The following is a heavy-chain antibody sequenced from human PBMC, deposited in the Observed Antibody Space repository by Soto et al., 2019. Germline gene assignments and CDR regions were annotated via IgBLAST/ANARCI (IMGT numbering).Heavy chain of an antibody. D-gene: IGHD6-6*01. CDR1: GSTFTSYR. CDR2: INPSGPST. V-gene: IGHV1-46*03. J-gene: IGHJ5*02. CDR3: ACGYGSSSPWFDA. Sequence: AASVKVSCKASGSTFTSYRMHWVRQAPGQGLEWMGMINPSGPSTTYVGKFEGRVTMTSDTSTRTVYMEWRGLTSEGTAIYYWACGYGSSSPWFDAWGQGTLVTVSS.